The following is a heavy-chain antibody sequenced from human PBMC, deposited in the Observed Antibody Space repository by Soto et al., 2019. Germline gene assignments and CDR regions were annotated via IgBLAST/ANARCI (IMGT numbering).Heavy chain of an antibody. D-gene: IGHD1-26*01. CDR3: ARVASGSYDWFDP. CDR2: INTDGSRT. V-gene: IGHV3-74*03. CDR1: KFTFSRYW. Sequence: EVQLVESGGGLVQPGGSLRLSCAASKFTFSRYWMHWVRQTPGKGLMWVSRINTDGSRTTYADSVKGRFTISRDNAKNTVFLDMNSLRAEDTAVYYCARVASGSYDWFDPWAREPWSPSPQ. J-gene: IGHJ5*02.